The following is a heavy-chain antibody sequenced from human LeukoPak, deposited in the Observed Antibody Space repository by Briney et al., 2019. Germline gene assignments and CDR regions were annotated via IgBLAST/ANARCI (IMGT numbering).Heavy chain of an antibody. CDR1: GGSISSGDYY. V-gene: IGHV4-30-4*01. CDR3: AREAGYHNYYDSSGYPGYYFDY. J-gene: IGHJ4*02. Sequence: PSETLSLTCTVSGGSISSGDYYWSWIRQPPGKGLEWIGYIYYSGSTYYNPSLKSRVTISVDTSKNQFSLKLSSVTAADTAVYYCAREAGYHNYYDSSGYPGYYFDYWGQGTLVTVSS. CDR2: IYYSGST. D-gene: IGHD3-22*01.